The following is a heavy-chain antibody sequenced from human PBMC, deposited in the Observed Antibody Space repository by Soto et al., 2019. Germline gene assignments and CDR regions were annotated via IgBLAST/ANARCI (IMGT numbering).Heavy chain of an antibody. CDR2: INRDGSEE. J-gene: IGHJ5*02. V-gene: IGHV3-7*03. Sequence: EMLLVESGGGLVQPGGSLRLSCVASGFTFSGYWMSWVRQAPGKGLEWVANINRDGSEEHYVDSVKGRFTISRDNAKNSLYLQMDSLRGDVSAVYYCARDPRPRSASIRGLGWFDPWGQGTLVTVSS. D-gene: IGHD2-2*01. CDR1: GFTFSGYW. CDR3: ARDPRPRSASIRGLGWFDP.